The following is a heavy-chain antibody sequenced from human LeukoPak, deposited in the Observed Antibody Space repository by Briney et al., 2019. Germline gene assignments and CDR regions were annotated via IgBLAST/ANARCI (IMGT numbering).Heavy chain of an antibody. Sequence: PGGSLRLSCAASGFTFSDYGMHWVRQAPGKGLEWVTATSYDGTNKYYADSVKGRFTISRDNSRNTLYLQMNSLRVEDTAVYYCTKGVLGRTQSVSAGLDHWGQGTLVTVSS. V-gene: IGHV3-30*18. CDR3: TKGVLGRTQSVSAGLDH. D-gene: IGHD7-27*01. J-gene: IGHJ4*02. CDR1: GFTFSDYG. CDR2: TSYDGTNK.